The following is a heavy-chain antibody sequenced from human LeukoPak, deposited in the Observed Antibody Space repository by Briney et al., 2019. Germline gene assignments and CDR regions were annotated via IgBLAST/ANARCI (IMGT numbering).Heavy chain of an antibody. D-gene: IGHD2-15*01. V-gene: IGHV1-2*02. Sequence: ASVKVSCKASGGTFSSYAISWVRQAPGQGPEWLGWISPNSGGTAYAQKFQGRVTMTRDTSISTGFMELTRLRFDDTAVYYCARLFQYCSGGSCPQSRDYWGQGTLVTVSS. J-gene: IGHJ4*02. CDR2: ISPNSGGT. CDR1: GGTFSSYA. CDR3: ARLFQYCSGGSCPQSRDY.